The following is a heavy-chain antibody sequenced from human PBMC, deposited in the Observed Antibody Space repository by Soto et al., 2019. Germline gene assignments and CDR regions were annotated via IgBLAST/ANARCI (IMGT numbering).Heavy chain of an antibody. CDR3: ARDFSSDVLRFLEWLPSYGMDV. Sequence: GASVKVSFKASGYTFTGYYMHWVLQAPGQGLEWMGWINPNSGGTNYAQKFQGWVTMTRDTSISTAYMELSRLRSDDTAVYYCARDFSSDVLRFLEWLPSYGMDVWGQGTTVTVSS. CDR2: INPNSGGT. J-gene: IGHJ6*02. CDR1: GYTFTGYY. D-gene: IGHD3-3*01. V-gene: IGHV1-2*04.